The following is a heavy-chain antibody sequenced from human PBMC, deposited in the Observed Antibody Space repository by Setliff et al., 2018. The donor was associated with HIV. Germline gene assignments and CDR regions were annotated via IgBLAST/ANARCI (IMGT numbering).Heavy chain of an antibody. CDR1: GYTFTSYI. J-gene: IGHJ1*01. D-gene: IGHD3-22*01. V-gene: IGHV1-46*01. CDR2: INPTGGST. CDR3: ARGPWFYDSSGYSPFQH. Sequence: ASVKVSCKASGYTFTSYIMNWVRQAPGQGLEWMGVINPTGGSTRNTQKFQGRVAMTRDTSTSTVYMELSSLRSEDTAVYYCARGPWFYDSSGYSPFQHWGQGTLVTVSS.